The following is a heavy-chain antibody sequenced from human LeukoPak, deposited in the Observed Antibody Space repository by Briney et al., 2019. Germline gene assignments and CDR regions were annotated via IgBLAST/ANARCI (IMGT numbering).Heavy chain of an antibody. CDR2: IWFDGSHE. CDR1: GFAFNSYV. J-gene: IGHJ3*01. V-gene: IGHV3-33*06. CDR3: AKEVAFGAGAYDV. D-gene: IGHD3-10*01. Sequence: PGGSLRLSCAASGFAFNSYVIPWVRQAPGKGLEWVAIIWFDGSHEDYVDSVRGRFTISRDNSRNTMYLQMNSLRVEDTALYFCAKEVAFGAGAYDVWGQGTRVTVSS.